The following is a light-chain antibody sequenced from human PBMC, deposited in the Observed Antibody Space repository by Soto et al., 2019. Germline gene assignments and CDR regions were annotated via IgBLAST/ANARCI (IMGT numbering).Light chain of an antibody. Sequence: DIQMTQSPSSLSAFVGDRVTITCRAGQGISNSLAWFQQKPGKAPKLLMYAASTLQSGVPSRFSGGGSGSDFTLTISSLQPEDVATYYCQYYNSASLTFGGGTKVEIK. CDR1: QGISNS. CDR3: QYYNSASLT. CDR2: AAS. V-gene: IGKV1-27*01. J-gene: IGKJ4*01.